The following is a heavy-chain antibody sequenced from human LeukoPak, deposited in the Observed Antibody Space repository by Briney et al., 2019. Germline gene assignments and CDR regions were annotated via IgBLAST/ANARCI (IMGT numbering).Heavy chain of an antibody. CDR2: INHGGGGT. J-gene: IGHJ4*02. CDR1: GFTFNSYD. D-gene: IGHD3-10*01. V-gene: IGHV3-23*01. CDR3: ATRSGGY. Sequence: PGGSLRLSCAASGFTFNSYDMNWVRQAPGKGLEWVSGINHGGGGTFYADSVKGRFTISRDNSKNTLYLQMNSLRDEDTAEYYCATRSGGYWGQGTLVTVSS.